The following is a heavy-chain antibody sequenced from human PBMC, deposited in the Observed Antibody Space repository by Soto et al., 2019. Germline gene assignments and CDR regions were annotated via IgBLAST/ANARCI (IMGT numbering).Heavy chain of an antibody. Sequence: EVQLVESGGGLVHPGGSLKLSCAVSGFTFSGSGMHWVRQAPGKGLEWLGRIRSRDSDYATSYAESVKGRVTISRDDSKNTAYLQVTSLKIEDTALYYCSTYVYSSKGFDYWGQGTLVTVSS. CDR3: STYVYSSKGFDY. CDR2: IRSRDSDYAT. CDR1: GFTFSGSG. V-gene: IGHV3-73*01. D-gene: IGHD6-6*01. J-gene: IGHJ4*02.